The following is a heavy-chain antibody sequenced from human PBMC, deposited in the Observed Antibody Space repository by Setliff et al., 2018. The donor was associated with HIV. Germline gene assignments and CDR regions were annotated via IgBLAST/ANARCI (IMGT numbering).Heavy chain of an antibody. Sequence: SETLSLTCSVSGGSVSDSNVYWNWIRQSPGKGREWIGNIYYDGSAYYNPSLTSRVTISIDTSTNQFSLKLSSVTASDTAVYYCARHVDGGLWNAYYYYGLDVWGQGTAVTVSS. CDR2: IYYDGSA. V-gene: IGHV4-39*01. D-gene: IGHD3-3*01. J-gene: IGHJ6*02. CDR1: GGSVSDSNVY. CDR3: ARHVDGGLWNAYYYYGLDV.